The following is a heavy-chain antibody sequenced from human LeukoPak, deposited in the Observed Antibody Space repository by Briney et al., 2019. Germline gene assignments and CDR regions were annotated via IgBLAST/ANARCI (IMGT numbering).Heavy chain of an antibody. V-gene: IGHV5-51*01. Sequence: GESLKISCKGSGYSFTSYWIGWVRQMPGKGLELMAIIYPGDSDTKYSPSFQGQVTISADKSISTAYLRWSSLKASDTAMYYCARKMYAEDAFDIWGQGTMVTVSS. CDR3: ARKMYAEDAFDI. D-gene: IGHD2-8*01. J-gene: IGHJ3*02. CDR2: IYPGDSDT. CDR1: GYSFTSYW.